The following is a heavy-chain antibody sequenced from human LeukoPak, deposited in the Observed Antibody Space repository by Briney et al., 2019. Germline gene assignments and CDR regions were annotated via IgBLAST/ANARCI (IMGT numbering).Heavy chain of an antibody. Sequence: GASLQLSCQGSGSTFTTHWIGWVRQMPGKGLEWMGVIYPGDSDTQYSPSFQGQVTISADKSIRTAYLQWTSLKASDTAMYYCARSDFGGNSFDYWGQGTLVTVSS. CDR1: GSTFTTHW. V-gene: IGHV5-51*01. J-gene: IGHJ4*02. CDR3: ARSDFGGNSFDY. D-gene: IGHD4-23*01. CDR2: IYPGDSDT.